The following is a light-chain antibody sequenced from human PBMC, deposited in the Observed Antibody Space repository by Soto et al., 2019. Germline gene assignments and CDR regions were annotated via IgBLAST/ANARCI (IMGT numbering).Light chain of an antibody. V-gene: IGKV1-5*03. CDR2: KSS. CDR1: QSISSW. Sequence: DIQMTQSPSMLSAFVGDRVTITCRASQSISSWLAWYQQKPGKAPKLLIYKSSSLQSGVPSRFSGSGSGTEFTLATSSLEPHDFATYYCQQYNSHSSITFGQGTRLENK. J-gene: IGKJ5*01. CDR3: QQYNSHSSIT.